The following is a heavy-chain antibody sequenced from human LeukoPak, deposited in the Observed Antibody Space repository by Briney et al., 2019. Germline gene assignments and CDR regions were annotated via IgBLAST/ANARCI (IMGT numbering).Heavy chain of an antibody. J-gene: IGHJ6*03. CDR3: AKNYGSGSYAPAGYYMDV. V-gene: IGHV3-30*02. CDR1: GFTLSSYG. D-gene: IGHD3-10*01. Sequence: GGSLRLSCAASGFTLSSYGMHWVRQAPGKGLEWVAFIRYDGSNKYYADSVKGRFTISRDNSKNTLYLQMNSLRAEDTAVYYCAKNYGSGSYAPAGYYMDVWGKGTTVTISS. CDR2: IRYDGSNK.